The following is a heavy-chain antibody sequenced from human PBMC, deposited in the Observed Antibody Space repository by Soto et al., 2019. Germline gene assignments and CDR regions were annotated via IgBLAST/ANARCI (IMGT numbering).Heavy chain of an antibody. J-gene: IGHJ4*01. D-gene: IGHD5-12*01. CDR3: TKGYGASHPPFDY. Sequence: PGGSLRLSCAASGFTFRSYAMNWVRQAPGKGPEWVPGISSSGDRAYHANYVKGRFTISRDNSKNTLYLTVSSLRAEDTAVYYCTKGYGASHPPFDYWGHGTQVTVP. V-gene: IGHV3-23*01. CDR2: ISSSGDRA. CDR1: GFTFRSYA.